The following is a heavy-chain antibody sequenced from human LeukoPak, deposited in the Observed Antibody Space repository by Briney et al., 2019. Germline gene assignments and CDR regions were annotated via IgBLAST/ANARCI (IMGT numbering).Heavy chain of an antibody. CDR3: ARELSSGWWNNWFDP. CDR2: IDPDSGGT. J-gene: IGHJ5*02. V-gene: IGHV1-2*02. D-gene: IGHD6-19*01. CDR1: GYTFTGYH. Sequence: ASVKVSCKPSGYTFTGYHIHWVRQAPGQGLEWMGWIDPDSGGTNYLQKFQGRVTMTRDTSISTAYMELSRLRSDDTAVYYCARELSSGWWNNWFDPWGQGTLVTVYS.